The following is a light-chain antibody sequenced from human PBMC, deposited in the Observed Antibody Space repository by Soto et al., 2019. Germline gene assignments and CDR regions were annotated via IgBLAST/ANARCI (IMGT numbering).Light chain of an antibody. CDR2: GAS. CDR1: QSLSSN. V-gene: IGKV3-15*01. J-gene: IGKJ1*01. Sequence: EIVMTQSPATLSVSPGERATLSCRASQSLSSNLAWYQQKPGQAPRLLIYGASTRATGIPARFSGSGSGTEFTLTITSRQSEDFAVYYCQQYNNCSPWTFGQGTKVEIK. CDR3: QQYNNCSPWT.